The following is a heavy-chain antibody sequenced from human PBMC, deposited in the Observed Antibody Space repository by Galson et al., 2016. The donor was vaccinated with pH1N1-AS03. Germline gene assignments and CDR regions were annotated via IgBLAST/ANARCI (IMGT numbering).Heavy chain of an antibody. V-gene: IGHV3-48*02. Sequence: SLRLSCAASEFTFSIYHMSWVRQAPGKGLEWVSYINSRSDTIYYADSVKGRFTISRVNAKNSLYLQMSSLRDDDTAVYYCARDSGYGGTFDNWGQGALVTVSS. D-gene: IGHD5-12*01. CDR2: INSRSDTI. CDR1: EFTFSIYH. J-gene: IGHJ4*02. CDR3: ARDSGYGGTFDN.